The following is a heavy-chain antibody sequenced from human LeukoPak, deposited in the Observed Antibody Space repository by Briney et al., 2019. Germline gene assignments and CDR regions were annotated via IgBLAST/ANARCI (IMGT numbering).Heavy chain of an antibody. CDR2: VYYSGST. V-gene: IGHV4-59*12. D-gene: IGHD1-26*01. J-gene: IGHJ3*02. CDR3: ASSKWAFDI. Sequence: SETLSLTCTISGGSFSTYYWSWIRQPPGKGLEWIGDVYYSGSTKYNPSLKSRVTISVDRSKNQFSLKLSSVTAADTAVYYCASSKWAFDIWGQGTMVTVSS. CDR1: GGSFSTYY.